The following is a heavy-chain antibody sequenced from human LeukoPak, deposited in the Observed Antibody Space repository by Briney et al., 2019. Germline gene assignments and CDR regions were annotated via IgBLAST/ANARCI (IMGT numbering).Heavy chain of an antibody. CDR2: IYHTGST. J-gene: IGHJ3*02. Sequence: KASETLSLTCIVSGGSMISGSYYWAWIRQPPGKGLEWIGEIYHTGSTNYNPSLKSPVTISVDKSKSQFSLKMSSVTAADTAVYYCARWTTVATPGRTFDIWGQGTMVTVSS. CDR1: GGSMISGSYY. D-gene: IGHD4-23*01. V-gene: IGHV4-39*07. CDR3: ARWTTVATPGRTFDI.